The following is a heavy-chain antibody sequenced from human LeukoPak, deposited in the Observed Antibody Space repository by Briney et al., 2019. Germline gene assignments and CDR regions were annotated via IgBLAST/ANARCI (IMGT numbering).Heavy chain of an antibody. V-gene: IGHV3-23*01. Sequence: GGSLRLSCAASGFTFGSYAMSWVSQAPGKGLEWGSAISGSGGSTYYADAVKGRFTISRDNSKNTLYLQMNSLRAEDTAVYYCAKEPGIAARRTYFDYWGQGTLVTVSS. CDR1: GFTFGSYA. CDR2: ISGSGGST. CDR3: AKEPGIAARRTYFDY. J-gene: IGHJ4*02. D-gene: IGHD6-6*01.